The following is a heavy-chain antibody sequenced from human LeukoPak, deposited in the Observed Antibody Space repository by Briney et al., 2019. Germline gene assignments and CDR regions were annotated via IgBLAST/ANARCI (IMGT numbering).Heavy chain of an antibody. D-gene: IGHD4-17*01. J-gene: IGHJ4*02. V-gene: IGHV1-46*01. CDR1: GYTFTSYY. CDR3: ARTFYGDYTYYFDY. Sequence: VASVKVSCKASGYTFTSYYMHWVRQAPGQGLEWMGIINPSGGSTSYAQKFQGRVTMTRDTSISTAFMELSRLRSDDTAVYYCARTFYGDYTYYFDYWGQGTLVTVSS. CDR2: INPSGGST.